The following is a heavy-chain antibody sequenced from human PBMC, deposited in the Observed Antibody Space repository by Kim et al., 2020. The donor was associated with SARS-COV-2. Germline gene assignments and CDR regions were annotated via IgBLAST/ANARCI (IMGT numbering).Heavy chain of an antibody. J-gene: IGHJ4*02. CDR2: NSGGT. CDR3: AAGVSGTRGDY. D-gene: IGHD1-26*01. Sequence: NSGGTNSARKFQGRVTMTRDTSISTAYMELSRLRSDDTAVYYCAAGVSGTRGDYWGQGTLVTVSS. V-gene: IGHV1-2*02.